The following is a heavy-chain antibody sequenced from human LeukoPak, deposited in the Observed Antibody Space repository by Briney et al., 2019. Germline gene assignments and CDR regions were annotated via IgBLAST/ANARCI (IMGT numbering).Heavy chain of an antibody. CDR1: GFTFNTYG. CDR2: IKKDGREK. J-gene: IGHJ4*02. CDR3: ARDLSGVAGYTYGRGIDY. D-gene: IGHD5-18*01. Sequence: PGGSLRLSCAASGFTFNTYGMHWVRQAPGKGLEWVANIKKDGREKYYVDSVKGRFTISRDNAKTSLYLQMNSLRAEDTAVYYCARDLSGVAGYTYGRGIDYWGQGTLVTVSS. V-gene: IGHV3-7*01.